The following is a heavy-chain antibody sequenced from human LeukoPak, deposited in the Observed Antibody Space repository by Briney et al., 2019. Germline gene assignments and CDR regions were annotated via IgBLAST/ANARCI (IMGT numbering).Heavy chain of an antibody. CDR1: GGSFSGYY. D-gene: IGHD3-3*01. J-gene: IGHJ4*02. CDR3: ARHSTFFGVVIIKGRVRGPFDY. V-gene: IGHV4-34*01. Sequence: SETLSLTCAVYGGSFSGYYWSWIRRPPGKGLEWIGEINHSGSTNYNPSLKSRVTISVDTSKNQFSLKLSSVTAADTAVYYCARHSTFFGVVIIKGRVRGPFDYWGQGALVTVSS. CDR2: INHSGST.